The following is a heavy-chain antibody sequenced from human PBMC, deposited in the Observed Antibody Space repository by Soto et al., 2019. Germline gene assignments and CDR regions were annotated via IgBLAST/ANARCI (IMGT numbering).Heavy chain of an antibody. CDR2: INHSGST. CDR1: GGSFSGYY. J-gene: IGHJ5*02. D-gene: IGHD3-22*01. CDR3: ARGYRAPYYYDSSGYPWFDP. Sequence: SETLSLTCAVYGGSFSGYYWSWIRKPPGKGLEWIGEINHSGSTNYNPSLKGRVTISVDTSKNQFSLKLSSVTAADTAVYYCARGYRAPYYYDSSGYPWFDPWGQGTLVTVSS. V-gene: IGHV4-34*01.